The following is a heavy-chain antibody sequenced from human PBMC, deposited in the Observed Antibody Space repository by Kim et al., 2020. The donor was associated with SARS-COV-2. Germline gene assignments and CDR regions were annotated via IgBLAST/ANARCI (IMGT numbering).Heavy chain of an antibody. CDR2: INQDGSER. V-gene: IGHV3-7*01. D-gene: IGHD3-10*02. J-gene: IGHJ4*02. Sequence: GGSLRLSCAASGFTFSHDRMNWVRQAPGKGLEWVAYINQDGSERYYVDSVKGRFTISRDKAKNSLYLQMNSLRVEDTAVYYCARSVFGDHYWGQGTLVSVPS. CDR3: ARSVFGDHY. CDR1: GFTFSHDR.